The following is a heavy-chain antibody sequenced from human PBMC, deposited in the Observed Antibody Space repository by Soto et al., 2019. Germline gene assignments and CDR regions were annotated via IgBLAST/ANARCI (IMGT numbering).Heavy chain of an antibody. CDR3: VRDRGGIGWPLFDS. CDR1: GFPFSGSP. Sequence: GASLRLSPAASGFPFSGSPMNWVRQAPGKGLEWISYMRSHRDVIYYADSVKGRFTISRDNAENSLYLQMNSLRDEDTAVYYCVRDRGGIGWPLFDSWGQGTLVTVSS. CDR2: MRSHRDVI. D-gene: IGHD6-19*01. V-gene: IGHV3-48*02. J-gene: IGHJ4*02.